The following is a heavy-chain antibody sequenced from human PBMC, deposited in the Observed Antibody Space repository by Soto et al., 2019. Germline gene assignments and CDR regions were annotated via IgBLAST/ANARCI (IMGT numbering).Heavy chain of an antibody. CDR2: IYYGGRT. V-gene: IGHV4-39*01. CDR3: ARQRTTVVTQSYFDH. Sequence: PSETLSRTCIVSGESLSSSSYYWGRIRQPPGNGLEWIGSIYYGGRTYYNPSFKSRVTRSIDTSKNQFSLKLSSVTATDTAVYYCARQRTTVVTQSYFDHWGQGALVT. CDR1: GESLSSSSYY. D-gene: IGHD2-21*02. J-gene: IGHJ4*02.